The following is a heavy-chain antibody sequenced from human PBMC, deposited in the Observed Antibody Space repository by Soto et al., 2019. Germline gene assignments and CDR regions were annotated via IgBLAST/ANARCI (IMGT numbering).Heavy chain of an antibody. CDR3: ARATLAYCGGDCYSPWFDP. Sequence: PSETLSLTCTVSGGSISSYYWSWIRQPPGRGLEWIGYIYYSGSTNYNPSLKSRVTISVDTSKNQFSLKLSSVTAADTAVYYCARATLAYCGGDCYSPWFDPWGQGTLVTVSS. V-gene: IGHV4-59*01. CDR1: GGSISSYY. D-gene: IGHD2-21*02. CDR2: IYYSGST. J-gene: IGHJ5*02.